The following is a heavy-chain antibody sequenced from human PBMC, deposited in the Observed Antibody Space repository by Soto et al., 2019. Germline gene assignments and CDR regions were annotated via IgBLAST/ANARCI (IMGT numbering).Heavy chain of an antibody. CDR2: INPNSGGT. V-gene: IGHV1-2*02. CDR3: ARGKPPYDYSSYYYYGMDV. D-gene: IGHD4-4*01. Sequence: GXSGKVSCKASGYSFTCYYMHWVRQAPGQGLEWMGWINPNSGGTNYAQKFQGRVTMTRDTSISTAYMELSRLRSDDTAVYYCARGKPPYDYSSYYYYGMDVWGQGATVTVSS. CDR1: GYSFTCYY. J-gene: IGHJ6*02.